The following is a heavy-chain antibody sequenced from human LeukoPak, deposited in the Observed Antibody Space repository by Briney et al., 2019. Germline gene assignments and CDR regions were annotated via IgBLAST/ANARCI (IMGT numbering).Heavy chain of an antibody. CDR2: IYYSGST. J-gene: IGHJ4*02. CDR3: ARARPVAATLYFDY. D-gene: IGHD2-15*01. Sequence: PSETLSLTCTVSGGSISSYYWSWIRQPPGKGLEWIGYIYYSGSTNYNPSLKSRVTISVDTSKNQFSLKLSSVTAADTAVYYCARARPVAATLYFDYWGQGTLVTVSS. CDR1: GGSISSYY. V-gene: IGHV4-59*01.